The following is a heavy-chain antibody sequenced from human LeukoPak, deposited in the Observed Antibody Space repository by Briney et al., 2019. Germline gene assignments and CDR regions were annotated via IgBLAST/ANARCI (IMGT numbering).Heavy chain of an antibody. CDR1: GFTFSSYG. D-gene: IGHD3-10*01. CDR2: ISYDGSNK. J-gene: IGHJ4*02. V-gene: IGHV3-30*18. Sequence: GRSLRLSCAASGFTFSSYGMHWVRQAPGKGLEWVAVISYDGSNKYYADSVKGRFTISRDNSKNTLYLQMNSLRAEDTAVYYCAKVGRLRGVSVTDSIWGQGTLVTVSS. CDR3: AKVGRLRGVSVTDSI.